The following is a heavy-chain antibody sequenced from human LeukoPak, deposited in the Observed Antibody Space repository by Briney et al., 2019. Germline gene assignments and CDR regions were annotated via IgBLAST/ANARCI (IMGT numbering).Heavy chain of an antibody. Sequence: SVKVSCKASGYTFTSYGISWVRQAPGQGLEWMGDIIPIISTANYAQNFQGRVTITADESTCTAYMELSSLRSEDTAVYYCARELPAPAPHKYFDYWGQGTLVTVSS. CDR1: GYTFTSYG. V-gene: IGHV1-69*13. CDR2: IIPIISTA. D-gene: IGHD1-14*01. J-gene: IGHJ4*02. CDR3: ARELPAPAPHKYFDY.